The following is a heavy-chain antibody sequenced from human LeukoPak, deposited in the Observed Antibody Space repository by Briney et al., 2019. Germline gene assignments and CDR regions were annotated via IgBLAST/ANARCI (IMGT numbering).Heavy chain of an antibody. D-gene: IGHD3-22*01. CDR3: ARGSSGYLFLFDY. Sequence: SQTLSLTCTVSGGSISSGSYYWSWIRQPPGKGLEWIGYIYYSGSTNYNPSLKSRVTISVDTSKNQFSLKLSSVTAADTAVYYCARGSSGYLFLFDYWGQGTLVTVSS. CDR1: GGSISSGSYY. CDR2: IYYSGST. J-gene: IGHJ4*02. V-gene: IGHV4-61*01.